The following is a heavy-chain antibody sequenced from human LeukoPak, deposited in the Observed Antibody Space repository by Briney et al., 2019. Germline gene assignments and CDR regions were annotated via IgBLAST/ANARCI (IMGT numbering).Heavy chain of an antibody. D-gene: IGHD5-18*01. J-gene: IGHJ6*03. Sequence: SVKVSCKASGGTFSSHAISWVRQAPGQGLEWMGGIIPIFGTANYAQKFQGRVTITADESTSSAYMELSSLRSEDTAVYYCARQPRGTATDYYYYYYMDVWGKGTTVTVSS. CDR1: GGTFSSHA. CDR2: IIPIFGTA. V-gene: IGHV1-69*13. CDR3: ARQPRGTATDYYYYYYMDV.